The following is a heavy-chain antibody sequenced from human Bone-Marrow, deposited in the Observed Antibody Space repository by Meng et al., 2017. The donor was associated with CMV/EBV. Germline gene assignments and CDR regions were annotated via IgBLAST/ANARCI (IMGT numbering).Heavy chain of an antibody. D-gene: IGHD2-15*01. CDR3: AITLRGYCSGGSCYEGSVDP. V-gene: IGHV3-30*02. CDR1: GFTFSSYG. CDR2: IRYDGSNK. Sequence: GGSLRLSCAASGFTFSSYGMHWVRQAPGKGLEWVAFIRYDGSNKYYADSVKDRFTISRDNSKNTLYLQMNSLRAEDTAVYYCAITLRGYCSGGSCYEGSVDPWGQGTLVTVSS. J-gene: IGHJ5*02.